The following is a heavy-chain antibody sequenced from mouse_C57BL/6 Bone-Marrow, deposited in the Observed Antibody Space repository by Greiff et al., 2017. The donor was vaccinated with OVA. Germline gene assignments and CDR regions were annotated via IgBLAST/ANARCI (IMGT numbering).Heavy chain of an antibody. J-gene: IGHJ2*01. CDR1: GFNIKDDY. Sequence: VQLQESGAELVRPGASVKLSCKASGFNIKDDYMHWVKQRPGQGLEWIGWIDPENGGPEYASKFQGKATITADTSSNTAYLQLSILTSEDTAVNYCTPYYDWGQGTTLTVSS. CDR3: TPYYD. CDR2: IDPENGGP. D-gene: IGHD1-1*01. V-gene: IGHV14-4*01.